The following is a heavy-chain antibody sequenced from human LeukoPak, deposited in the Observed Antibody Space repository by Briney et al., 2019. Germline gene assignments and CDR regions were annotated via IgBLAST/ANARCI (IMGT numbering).Heavy chain of an antibody. CDR2: INGNGGST. V-gene: IGHV3-20*04. J-gene: IGHJ4*02. D-gene: IGHD3-16*02. CDR1: GFTFDDYG. CDR3: ARAGYDYVWGSYRYSAYYFDY. Sequence: GGSLRLSCAASGFTFDDYGMSWVRQVPGKGLEWVSSINGNGGSTAYADSVKGRFTISRDNAKNSLYLQMNSLRAEDTAVYYCARAGYDYVWGSYRYSAYYFDYWGQGTLVTVSS.